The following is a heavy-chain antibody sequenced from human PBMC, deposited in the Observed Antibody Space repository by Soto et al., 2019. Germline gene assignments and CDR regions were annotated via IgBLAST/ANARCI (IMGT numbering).Heavy chain of an antibody. CDR1: GFSFSVYG. V-gene: IGHV3-30*18. D-gene: IGHD3-22*01. J-gene: IGHJ3*01. CDR2: ISYDGSNK. CDR3: AKYASPYSSGPEAFDL. Sequence: GGSLRLSCAASGFSFSVYGMHWVRQAPGKGLEWVTFISYDGSNKYYAESVKGRFTVSRDNSKNTLYLQMNSLRAEDTAVFYCAKYASPYSSGPEAFDLWGQGTMVTVSS.